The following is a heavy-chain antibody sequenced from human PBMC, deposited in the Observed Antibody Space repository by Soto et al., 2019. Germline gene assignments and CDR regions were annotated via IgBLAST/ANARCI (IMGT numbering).Heavy chain of an antibody. CDR2: ISAYNGNT. D-gene: IGHD6-13*01. Sequence: ASVKVSCKASGYTFTSYGISWVRQAPGQGLEWMGWISAYNGNTNYAQKLQGRVTMTTDTSTSTAYMELRSLRSDDTAVYYCARGSSSSTPHYYYGMDVWGQGTTVTVSS. CDR1: GYTFTSYG. V-gene: IGHV1-18*04. CDR3: ARGSSSSTPHYYYGMDV. J-gene: IGHJ6*02.